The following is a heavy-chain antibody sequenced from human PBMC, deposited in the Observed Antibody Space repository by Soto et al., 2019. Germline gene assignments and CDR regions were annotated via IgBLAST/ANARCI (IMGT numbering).Heavy chain of an antibody. CDR1: GGSITNYY. J-gene: IGHJ4*02. V-gene: IGHV4-59*01. CDR2: AHYSGST. CDR3: ARRGLGARFDY. Sequence: SETLSLTCTVSGGSITNYYWSWIRQTPGKGLEWVGSAHYSGSTQYNPSLKSRVTTSVDTSKNQISLNLTSVTAADTAVYYCARRGLGARFDYWGQGTLVTVS. D-gene: IGHD1-26*01.